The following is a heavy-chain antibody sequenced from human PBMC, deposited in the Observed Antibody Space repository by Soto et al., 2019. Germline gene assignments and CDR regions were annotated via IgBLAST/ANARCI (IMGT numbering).Heavy chain of an antibody. CDR1: GYSFTTYC. Sequence: EVQLVQSGAEVAKPVESLKISCKASGYSFTTYCAGWVRQMPGKGLEWMGIIYPGDSDTRYSPSFQGQVTISADTSISSAYLKWSSLKASDTAIYYCARRVDGYSYADWGQGTLVTVSS. D-gene: IGHD5-18*01. CDR2: IYPGDSDT. J-gene: IGHJ4*02. CDR3: ARRVDGYSYAD. V-gene: IGHV5-51*03.